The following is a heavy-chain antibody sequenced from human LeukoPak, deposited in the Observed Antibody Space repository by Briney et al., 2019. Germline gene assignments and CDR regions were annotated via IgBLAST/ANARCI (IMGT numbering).Heavy chain of an antibody. J-gene: IGHJ4*02. V-gene: IGHV3-7*01. CDR3: AREGPSVTPYY. CDR2: IKQDGSEK. CDR1: GFKISSNW. D-gene: IGHD4-17*01. Sequence: GGSLRLSCAASGFKISSNWMSWVRQAPGKGLEWVANIKQDGSEKYYVDSVKGRFTISRDNAKNSLYLQMNSLRAEDTAVYYCAREGPSVTPYYWGQGTLVTASS.